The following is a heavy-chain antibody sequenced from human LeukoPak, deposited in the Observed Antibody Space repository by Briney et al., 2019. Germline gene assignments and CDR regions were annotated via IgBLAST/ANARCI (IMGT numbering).Heavy chain of an antibody. V-gene: IGHV3-23*01. D-gene: IGHD6-19*01. J-gene: IGHJ4*02. CDR1: GFTFSSYA. CDR3: ARETLAGYDY. CDR2: IGGSGTST. Sequence: GGSLRLSCAASGFTFSSYAMSWVRQAPGKGLEWVSGIGGSGTSTYYADSVKGRFTISRDNSKNTLYLQMNSLRAEDTAMYYCARETLAGYDYWGQGTLVTVSS.